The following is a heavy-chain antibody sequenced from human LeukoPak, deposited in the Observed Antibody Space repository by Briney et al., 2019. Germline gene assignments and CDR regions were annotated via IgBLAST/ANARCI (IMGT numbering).Heavy chain of an antibody. CDR2: INPSGGST. CDR1: GNTLTELS. Sequence: ASVKVSCKVSGNTLTELSMHWVRQAPGQGLEWMGIINPSGGSTSYAQKFQGRVTMTRDMSTSTVYMELSSLRSEDTAVYYCARDRGVWELLYYFDYWGQGTLVTVSS. V-gene: IGHV1-46*01. D-gene: IGHD1-26*01. CDR3: ARDRGVWELLYYFDY. J-gene: IGHJ4*02.